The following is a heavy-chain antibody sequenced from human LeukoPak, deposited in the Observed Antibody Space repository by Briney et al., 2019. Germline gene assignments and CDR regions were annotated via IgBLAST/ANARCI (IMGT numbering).Heavy chain of an antibody. V-gene: IGHV4-59*12. CDR2: IYYSGTT. CDR1: GGSISSYY. Sequence: PSETLSLTCAVFGGSISSYYWSWIRQPPGKGLEWIGYIYYSGTTNYNPSLKSRVTISVDTSKNQFSLKMNSVIAADTAVYYCARTYGDPSAFDIWGQGTMVTVSS. CDR3: ARTYGDPSAFDI. D-gene: IGHD4-17*01. J-gene: IGHJ3*02.